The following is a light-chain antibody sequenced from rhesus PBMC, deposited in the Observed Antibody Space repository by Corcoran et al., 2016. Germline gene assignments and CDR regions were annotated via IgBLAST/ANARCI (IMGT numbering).Light chain of an antibody. Sequence: DIQMTQSPSSLSASVGDRVTITCRASQAITNDLAWYTQKLGTTPSLLIYETSRVQSGIPSRFSASGSGTDFTLTISSLHSEDVATYYCQQYYNFPVTFGLGTKVEIK. CDR2: ETS. CDR1: QAITND. J-gene: IGKJ1*01. V-gene: IGKV1-80*01. CDR3: QQYYNFPVT.